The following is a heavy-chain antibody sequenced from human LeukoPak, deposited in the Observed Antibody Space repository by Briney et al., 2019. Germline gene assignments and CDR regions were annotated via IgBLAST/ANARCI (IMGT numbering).Heavy chain of an antibody. CDR3: VRKSATRRTSEFDY. V-gene: IGHV1-2*02. J-gene: IGHJ4*02. Sequence: ASVKVSCKASGYTFTAYYIHWVRQAPGQGPEWMGWITPNSGGTKYAQRFQGRVTMTRDTSISTAYMDLSSLGSDDTAVFYCVRKSATRRTSEFDYWGQGTPVTVSS. D-gene: IGHD2-15*01. CDR1: GYTFTAYY. CDR2: ITPNSGGT.